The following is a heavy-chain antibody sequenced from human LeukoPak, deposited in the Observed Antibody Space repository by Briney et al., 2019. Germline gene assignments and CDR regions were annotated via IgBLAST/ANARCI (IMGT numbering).Heavy chain of an antibody. Sequence: GGSLRLSCAASGFTFSSYGTHWVRQAPGKGLEWVAVMSYAGRNTYYADSVKGRFTISRDNSKNTLYLQMNSLRAEDTAVYYCAREVSQQLAAFDIWGQGTMVTVSS. CDR1: GFTFSSYG. CDR2: MSYAGRNT. D-gene: IGHD6-13*01. J-gene: IGHJ3*02. CDR3: AREVSQQLAAFDI. V-gene: IGHV3-30*03.